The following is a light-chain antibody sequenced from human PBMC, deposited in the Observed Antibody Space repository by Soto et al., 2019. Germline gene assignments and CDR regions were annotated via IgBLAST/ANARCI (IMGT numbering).Light chain of an antibody. CDR1: QSVGYN. CDR2: GAS. V-gene: IGKV3-20*01. J-gene: IGKJ4*02. Sequence: CRASQSVGYNMAWYQQKPGQPPKLLIFGASNRATDIPARFSGGGSGTAISVCSLRLEAEDLAVYYRQQYERPGTFREGTKVDNK. CDR3: QQYERPGT.